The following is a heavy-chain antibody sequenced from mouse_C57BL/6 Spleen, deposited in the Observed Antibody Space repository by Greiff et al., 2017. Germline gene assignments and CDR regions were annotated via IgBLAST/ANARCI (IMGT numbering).Heavy chain of an antibody. D-gene: IGHD2-1*01. CDR1: GYTFTSYG. CDR2: IYPRSGNT. J-gene: IGHJ4*01. V-gene: IGHV1-81*01. CDR3: ARYGANYRDAMDY. Sequence: VQLVESGAELARPGASVKLSCKASGYTFTSYGISWVKRRTGQGLEWIGEIYPRSGNTYYNEKFKGKATLTADKSSSTAYMELRSLTSEDSAVYFCARYGANYRDAMDYWGQGTSVTVSS.